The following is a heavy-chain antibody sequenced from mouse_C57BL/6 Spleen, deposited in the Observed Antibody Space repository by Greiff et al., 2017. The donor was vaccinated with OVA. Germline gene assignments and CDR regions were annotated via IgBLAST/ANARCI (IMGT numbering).Heavy chain of an antibody. CDR2: IDPNSGGT. CDR1: GYTFTSYW. D-gene: IGHD1-1*01. Sequence: QVQLQQPGAELVKPGASVKLSCKASGYTFTSYWMHWVKQRPGRGLEWIGRIDPNSGGTKYNEKFKSKATLTVDKPSSAAYMQLSSLTSEDSAVYYCASPLYYYGSPYFDYWGQGTTLTVSS. CDR3: ASPLYYYGSPYFDY. J-gene: IGHJ2*01. V-gene: IGHV1-72*01.